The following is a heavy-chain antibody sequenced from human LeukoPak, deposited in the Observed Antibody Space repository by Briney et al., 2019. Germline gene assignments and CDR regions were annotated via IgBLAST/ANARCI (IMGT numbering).Heavy chain of an antibody. CDR2: ISWNSGSI. J-gene: IGHJ4*02. CDR1: GFTFDDYA. D-gene: IGHD6-6*01. V-gene: IGHV3-9*01. CDR3: APSEDYFDY. Sequence: PGRSLRLSCAASGFTFDDYAMHWVRQAPGKGLEWVSGISWNSGSIGYADSVKGRFTISRDNAKNSLYLQMNSLRAEDTALYYCAPSEDYFDYWGQGTLVTVSS.